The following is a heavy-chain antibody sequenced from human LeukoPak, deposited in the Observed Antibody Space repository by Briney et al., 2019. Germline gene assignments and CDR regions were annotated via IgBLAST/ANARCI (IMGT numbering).Heavy chain of an antibody. Sequence: GGSLRLSCAASGFTFSSYAMSCVPQAPGKGLEYVSAISGSGGSTYYAESVKGRFTISRDNAKNSLYLQMNSLRAEDTAVYYCARHLLGAGGDYWGQGTLVTVSS. CDR3: ARHLLGAGGDY. V-gene: IGHV3-23*01. D-gene: IGHD2-15*01. J-gene: IGHJ4*02. CDR1: GFTFSSYA. CDR2: ISGSGGST.